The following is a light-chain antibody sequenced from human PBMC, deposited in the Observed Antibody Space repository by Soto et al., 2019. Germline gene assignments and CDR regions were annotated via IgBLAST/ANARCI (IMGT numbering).Light chain of an antibody. CDR2: AAS. CDR1: QGISSY. Sequence: IQLTQYPSSLSASVGDRVTITCRASQGISSYLAWYQQKPGKAPKLLIYAASTLQSGVPSRFSGSGSGTDFTLTISSLQPEDFATYYCQQLNSYSTFGQGTKEDIK. J-gene: IGKJ1*01. V-gene: IGKV1-9*01. CDR3: QQLNSYST.